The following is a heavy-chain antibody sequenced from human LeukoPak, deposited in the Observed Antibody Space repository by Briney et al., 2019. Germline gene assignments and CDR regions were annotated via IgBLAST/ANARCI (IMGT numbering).Heavy chain of an antibody. J-gene: IGHJ4*02. V-gene: IGHV1-18*01. CDR3: ASGLVATDPPFDY. CDR1: GYTFTSYG. CDR2: ISAYNGNT. Sequence: GASVKVSCKASGYTFTSYGISWVRQAPGQGLEWMGWISAYNGNTNYAQKFQGRVTMTRDTSISTAYMELSRLRSDDTAVYYCASGLVATDPPFDYWGQGTLVTVSS. D-gene: IGHD5-12*01.